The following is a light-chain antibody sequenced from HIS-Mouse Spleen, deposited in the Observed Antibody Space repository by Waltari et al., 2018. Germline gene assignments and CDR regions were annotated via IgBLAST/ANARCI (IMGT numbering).Light chain of an antibody. V-gene: IGLV3-10*01. CDR3: YSTDSSGNHRV. J-gene: IGLJ2*01. CDR2: GES. CDR1: ALPKKY. Sequence: SYELTQPPSVSVSPGQTARITCSGDALPKKYAYWYQQKSGQATVLVIYGESKRPSGIPERFSGSSSGTMATLTISGAQVEDEADYYCYSTDSSGNHRVFGGGTKLTVL.